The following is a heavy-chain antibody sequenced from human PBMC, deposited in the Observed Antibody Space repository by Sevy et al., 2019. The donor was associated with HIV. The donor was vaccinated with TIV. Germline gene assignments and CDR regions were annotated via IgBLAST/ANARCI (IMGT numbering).Heavy chain of an antibody. CDR2: IRSSGTNK. CDR3: ARDLPPSATTVAHFDY. D-gene: IGHD4-17*01. CDR1: GFPFSSYE. Sequence: AGSLRLSCAASGFPFSSYEMNWVRQAPGKELEWVSYIRSSGTNKYYSDSVRGRFTISRDNAKNSVYLQMNSLRAEDTALYYCARDLPPSATTVAHFDYWGQGTLVTVSS. V-gene: IGHV3-48*03. J-gene: IGHJ4*02.